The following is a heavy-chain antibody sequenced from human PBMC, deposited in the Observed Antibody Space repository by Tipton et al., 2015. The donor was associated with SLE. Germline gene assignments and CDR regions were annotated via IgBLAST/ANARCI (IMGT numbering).Heavy chain of an antibody. CDR3: ARGDQGTGTTE. D-gene: IGHD1-1*01. CDR2: IYCSGST. CDR1: GGSISSYY. V-gene: IGHV4-59*08. Sequence: TLSLTCTVSGGSISSYYWSWIRQPPGKGLEWIGYIYCSGSTNYNPSLKSRVTISVDTSKNQFSLKLSSVTAADTAVYYCARGDQGTGTTEWGQGTLVTVPS. J-gene: IGHJ4*02.